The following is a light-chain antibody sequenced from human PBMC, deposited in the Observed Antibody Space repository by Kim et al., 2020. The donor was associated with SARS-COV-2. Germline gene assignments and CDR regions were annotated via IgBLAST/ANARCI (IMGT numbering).Light chain of an antibody. Sequence: RQTATLTCTGNNNNSGNHGASWLQQRQGRPPTLLSYTTDRRPSAISERFSASRSGNTASLTITGLQPEDEADYYCSAWDSSLNAWVFGGGTQLTVL. CDR1: NNNSGNHG. J-gene: IGLJ3*02. CDR2: TTD. CDR3: SAWDSSLNAWV. V-gene: IGLV10-54*01.